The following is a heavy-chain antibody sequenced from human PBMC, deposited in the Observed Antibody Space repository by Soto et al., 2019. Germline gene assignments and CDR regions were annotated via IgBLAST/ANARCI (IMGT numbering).Heavy chain of an antibody. CDR3: ARFSEFGYTYGLHPFDI. D-gene: IGHD5-18*01. J-gene: IGHJ3*02. V-gene: IGHV3-7*05. CDR1: GFTFNTYW. CDR2: IKFDGSEK. Sequence: EVQLVESGGGLVQPGGSLRLSCAASGFTFNTYWMTWVRQAPGKGLEWVANIKFDGSEKYYVDSLKGRFTISTDNAQNSLYLQMSSVRGDDTGVYYCARFSEFGYTYGLHPFDIWGQGTVVSVSS.